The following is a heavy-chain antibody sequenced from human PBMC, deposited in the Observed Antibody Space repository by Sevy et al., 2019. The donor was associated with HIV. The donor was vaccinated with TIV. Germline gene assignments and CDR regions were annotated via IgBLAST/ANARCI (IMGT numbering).Heavy chain of an antibody. CDR1: GYTLTELS. CDR2: FDPEDGET. V-gene: IGHV1-24*01. CDR3: ATEGPTFGGVIVSRRFDP. Sequence: ASVKVSCKVSGYTLTELSMHWGRQAPGRGLEWMGGFDPEDGETIYAQKFQGRVTMTEDTSTDTAYMELSSLRSEDTAVYYCATEGPTFGGVIVSRRFDPWGQGTLVTVSS. J-gene: IGHJ5*02. D-gene: IGHD3-16*02.